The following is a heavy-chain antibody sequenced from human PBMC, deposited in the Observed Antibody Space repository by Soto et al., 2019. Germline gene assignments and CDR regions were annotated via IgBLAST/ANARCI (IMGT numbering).Heavy chain of an antibody. V-gene: IGHV3-48*02. CDR2: ISSSSSTI. D-gene: IGHD3-16*02. CDR3: ARGEGDYVWGSYRTYNWFDP. CDR1: GFTFSSYS. J-gene: IGHJ5*02. Sequence: EVQLVESGGGLVQPGGSLRLSCAASGFTFSSYSMNCVRQAPGKGLEWVSYISSSSSTIYYADSVKGRFTISRDNAKNSLYLQMNSLRDEDTAVYYCARGEGDYVWGSYRTYNWFDPWGQGTLVTVSS.